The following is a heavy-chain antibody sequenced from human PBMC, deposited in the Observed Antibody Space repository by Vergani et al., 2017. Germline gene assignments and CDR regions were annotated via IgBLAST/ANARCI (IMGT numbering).Heavy chain of an antibody. V-gene: IGHV4-31*03. CDR3: ARDRRYSGHYIDY. J-gene: IGHJ4*02. D-gene: IGHD5-12*01. CDR2: IYYRGST. Sequence: QVQLQESGPGLVKPSQTLSLTCTVSGSSISSGGYYWSWIRQHPGKGLEWIGYIYYRGSTYYNPSLKSRVTISVDTSKNQFSLKLRSVTAADTAVYYCARDRRYSGHYIDYWGQGTLVTVSS. CDR1: GSSISSGGYY.